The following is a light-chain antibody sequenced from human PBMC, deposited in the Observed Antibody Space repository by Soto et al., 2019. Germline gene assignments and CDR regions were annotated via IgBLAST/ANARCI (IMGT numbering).Light chain of an antibody. CDR1: SSDVGAYNY. Sequence: QAALNQPRTVSGSPCQSVTISCTGTSSDVGAYNYVYWYQQHPGKAPKLMTYDVSKRPSGVPDRFSGSKSGNSASLTISGLQAEDEYDYYCCSYANNYSYVFGTGTKVTVL. CDR3: CSYANNYSYV. V-gene: IGLV2-11*01. J-gene: IGLJ1*01. CDR2: DVS.